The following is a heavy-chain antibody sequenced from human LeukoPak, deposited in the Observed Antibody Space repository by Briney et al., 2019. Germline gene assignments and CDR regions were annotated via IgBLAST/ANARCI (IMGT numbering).Heavy chain of an antibody. CDR3: ARGYSGYYIYY. CDR1: GYTFTSYL. J-gene: IGHJ4*02. V-gene: IGHV5-51*01. D-gene: IGHD3-22*01. Sequence: GESLKISCKGSGYTFTSYLIAWVRQMPGTGLEWMGIIYPGDSDTRYSPSFQGQVTISADKSTSTAYLQWRSLKASDTAMYYCARGYSGYYIYYWGQGTLVTVSS. CDR2: IYPGDSDT.